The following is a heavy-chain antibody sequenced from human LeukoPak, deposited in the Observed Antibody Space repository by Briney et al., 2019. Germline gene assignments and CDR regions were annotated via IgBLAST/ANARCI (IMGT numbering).Heavy chain of an antibody. V-gene: IGHV3-30-3*01. J-gene: IGHJ3*01. CDR1: GFTFNMHA. D-gene: IGHD2-8*01. Sequence: GGSLRLSCTASGFTFNMHAMHWVRQAPGKGLEWVAVISNDGSDEYYADSVRGRFPISRDNSKNTLFLQMNSLRPEDTAIYYCAKARHCTTATCASAAFVAWGQGTMVTVSS. CDR2: ISNDGSDE. CDR3: AKARHCTTATCASAAFVA.